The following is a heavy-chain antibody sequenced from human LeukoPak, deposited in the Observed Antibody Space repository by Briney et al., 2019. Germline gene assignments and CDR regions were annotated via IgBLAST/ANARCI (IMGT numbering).Heavy chain of an antibody. J-gene: IGHJ4*02. V-gene: IGHV1-3*01. CDR2: INPGNGNT. CDR3: ARGCTSCQRNFDY. D-gene: IGHD2-2*01. Sequence: GASVKVSCKASGYSFTSYAIHWVRQAPGQRFEWMGWINPGNGNTKYSQNFQGRVAITRDTSANIAYMELTSLTFEDTAVYYCARGCTSCQRNFDYWGQGTLVTVSS. CDR1: GYSFTSYA.